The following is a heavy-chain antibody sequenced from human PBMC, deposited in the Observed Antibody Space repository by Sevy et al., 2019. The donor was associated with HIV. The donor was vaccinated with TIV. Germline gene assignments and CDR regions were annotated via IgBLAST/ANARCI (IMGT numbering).Heavy chain of an antibody. CDR2: ISWSSGNI. V-gene: IGHV3-9*01. D-gene: IGHD1-26*01. CDR1: GFTFDDYT. J-gene: IGHJ4*02. CDR3: VKDRSGSYSFDY. Sequence: GGSLRLSCASSGFTFDDYTMNWVRQAPGKGLEWVSGISWSSGNIAYADSVEGRFTISRDNAKDSLYLQMNSLRVEDTALYYCVKDRSGSYSFDYWGQGTLVTVSS.